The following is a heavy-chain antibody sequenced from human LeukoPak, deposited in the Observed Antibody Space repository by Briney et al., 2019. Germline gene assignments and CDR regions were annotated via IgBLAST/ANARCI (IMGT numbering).Heavy chain of an antibody. D-gene: IGHD2-21*02. V-gene: IGHV3-21*01. J-gene: IGHJ4*02. CDR2: ISSSSSYI. Sequence: GGSLRLSCAASGFTFSSNYMSWVRQAPGKGLEWVSSISSSSSYIYYADSVKGRFTISRDNAKNSLYLQMNSLRAEDTAVYYCARHIAVVTALDYWGQGTLVTVSS. CDR1: GFTFSSNY. CDR3: ARHIAVVTALDY.